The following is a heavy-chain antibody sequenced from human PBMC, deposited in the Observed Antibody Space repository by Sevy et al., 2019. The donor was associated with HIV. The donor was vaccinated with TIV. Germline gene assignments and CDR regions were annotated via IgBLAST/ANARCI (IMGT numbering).Heavy chain of an antibody. CDR1: GGSISSYY. V-gene: IGHV4-4*07. Sequence: SETLSLTCTVSGGSISSYYWSWIRQPAGKGLEWIGRIYTSGSTNYNPSLKSRVTMSVDTSKNQFSLKLSSVTAADTAVYYCARQPNYYDSSGYQGYHYYYYMDVWGKGTTVTVSS. CDR3: ARQPNYYDSSGYQGYHYYYYMDV. D-gene: IGHD3-22*01. CDR2: IYTSGST. J-gene: IGHJ6*03.